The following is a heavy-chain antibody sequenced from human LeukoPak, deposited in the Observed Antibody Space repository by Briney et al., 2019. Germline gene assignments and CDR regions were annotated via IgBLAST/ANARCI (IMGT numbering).Heavy chain of an antibody. J-gene: IGHJ3*02. D-gene: IGHD6-13*01. Sequence: GASVKVSCKASGYTFTSYYMHWVRQAPGQGLEWMGIINPSGGSTSYAQKFQGRVTMTEDTSTDTAYMELSSLRSEDTAVYYCATGRGTYSSSRGAFDIWGQGTMVTVSS. CDR2: INPSGGST. CDR3: ATGRGTYSSSRGAFDI. V-gene: IGHV1-46*01. CDR1: GYTFTSYY.